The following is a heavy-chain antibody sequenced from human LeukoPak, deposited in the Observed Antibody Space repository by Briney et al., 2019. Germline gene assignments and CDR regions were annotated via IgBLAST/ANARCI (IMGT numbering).Heavy chain of an antibody. D-gene: IGHD6-13*01. Sequence: SETLSLTCTVSGGSIRSSYYYWGWIRQPPGKGLEWIGSICDSGSTYYNPSLKSRVTISLHTSENQFSLRLTSVTATDTAVYHCVRRGQQLNPGSNHFDHWAQETLVTVPS. V-gene: IGHV4-39*01. CDR2: ICDSGST. J-gene: IGHJ4*02. CDR3: VRRGQQLNPGSNHFDH. CDR1: GGSIRSSYYY.